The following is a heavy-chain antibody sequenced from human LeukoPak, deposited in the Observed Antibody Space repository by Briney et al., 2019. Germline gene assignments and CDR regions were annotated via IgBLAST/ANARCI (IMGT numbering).Heavy chain of an antibody. Sequence: PGRSLRLSCAASGFTFSSYGMHWVRQAPGKGLDWVAVISYDGSNEYYADSVKGRFTISRDNARNSLSLQMNSLTAEDTAVYYCASPGSISTGGPIWGQGSLVTVSS. CDR2: ISYDGSNE. CDR1: GFTFSSYG. V-gene: IGHV3-30*03. CDR3: ASPGSISTGGPI. D-gene: IGHD3-9*01. J-gene: IGHJ4*02.